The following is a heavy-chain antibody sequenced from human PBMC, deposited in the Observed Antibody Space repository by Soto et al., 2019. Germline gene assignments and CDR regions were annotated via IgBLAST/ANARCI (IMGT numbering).Heavy chain of an antibody. Sequence: GGSLRLSCSASGFTFSSYAMHWVRQAPGKGLEYVSAISSNGGSTYYADSVKGRFTISRDNSKNTLYLQMSSLRAEDTAVYYCVKLWSIAAQLDYYGMDVWGQGTTVTVSS. D-gene: IGHD6-6*01. CDR3: VKLWSIAAQLDYYGMDV. CDR1: GFTFSSYA. CDR2: ISSNGGST. J-gene: IGHJ6*02. V-gene: IGHV3-64D*08.